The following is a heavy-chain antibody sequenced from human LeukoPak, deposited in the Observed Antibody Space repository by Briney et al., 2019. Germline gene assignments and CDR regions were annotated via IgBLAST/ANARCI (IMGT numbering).Heavy chain of an antibody. CDR2: INTNTGNP. J-gene: IGHJ4*02. Sequence: ASVKVSCKASGYTFTSYAMNWVRQAPGQGLEWMGWINTNTGNPTYAQGFTGRFVFSLDTSVSTAYLQISGLKAEDTAVYYCASRCSGGSCYSKWALDYWGQGTLVTVSS. D-gene: IGHD2-15*01. CDR1: GYTFTSYA. V-gene: IGHV7-4-1*02. CDR3: ASRCSGGSCYSKWALDY.